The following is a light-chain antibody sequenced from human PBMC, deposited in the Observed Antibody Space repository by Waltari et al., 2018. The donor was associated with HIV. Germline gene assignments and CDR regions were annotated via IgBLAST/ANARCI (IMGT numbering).Light chain of an antibody. J-gene: IGLJ2*01. CDR2: RDN. V-gene: IGLV3-9*01. CDR1: NIGSKN. CDR3: QVWDK. Sequence: SYDLTQPLSVSVALGQTAMITCGGNNIGSKNVHGYQQKPGQAPVLVIYRDNNRPSGIPERFSGSNSWNTATLTISRAQAEDETDYYCQVWDKFGGGTKLTVL.